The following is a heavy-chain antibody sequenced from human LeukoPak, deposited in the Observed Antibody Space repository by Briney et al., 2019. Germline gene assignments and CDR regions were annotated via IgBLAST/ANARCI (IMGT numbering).Heavy chain of an antibody. CDR1: GGSISSSSYY. CDR3: ARDPRQLGLGYFDL. D-gene: IGHD1-1*01. J-gene: IGHJ2*01. V-gene: IGHV4-61*01. Sequence: SETLSLTCTVSGGSISSSSYYWGWIRQPPGKGLEWIGYIYYSGSTNYNPSLKSRVTISVDTSKNQFSLKLSSVTAADTAVYYCARDPRQLGLGYFDLWGRGTLVTVSS. CDR2: IYYSGST.